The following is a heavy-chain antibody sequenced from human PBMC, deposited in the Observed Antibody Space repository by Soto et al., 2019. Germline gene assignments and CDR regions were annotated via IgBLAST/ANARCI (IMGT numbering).Heavy chain of an antibody. V-gene: IGHV4-31*03. J-gene: IGHJ6*02. CDR1: GGSISSGGYY. CDR2: IYYSGST. CDR3: ARDSPNYYYSGIDV. Sequence: QVQLQESGPGLVKASQTLSLTCTVSGGSISSGGYYWNWIRQHPGKGLEWIGYIYYSGSTYYNSSLKSRITLSVDTSKNQFSLKLSSVTAADTAVYYCARDSPNYYYSGIDVWGQGTTVTVSS.